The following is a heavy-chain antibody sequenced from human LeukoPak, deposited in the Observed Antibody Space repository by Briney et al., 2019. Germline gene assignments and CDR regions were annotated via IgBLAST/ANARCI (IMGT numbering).Heavy chain of an antibody. CDR1: GGSFSGYY. CDR3: ARVLRPTYYDHVEI. CDR2: IYYSGST. Sequence: SETLSLTCAVYGGSFSGYYWSWIRQPPGKGLEWIGSIYYSGSTYYNPSLKSRVTISVDTSKNKFSLKLSSVTAADTAVYYCARVLRPTYYDHVEIWGRGTMVTVSS. V-gene: IGHV4-34*01. J-gene: IGHJ3*02. D-gene: IGHD3-3*01.